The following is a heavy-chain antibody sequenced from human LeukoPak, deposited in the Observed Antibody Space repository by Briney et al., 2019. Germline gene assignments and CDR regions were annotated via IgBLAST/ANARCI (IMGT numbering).Heavy chain of an antibody. Sequence: KTGGSLRLSCAASGFTFSNAWMNWVRQAPGKGLEWVGLIKSKTDGGTTDYAAPVKGRFTISRDDSKNTLYLQMKGLKNEDTAVYYCTRGSHSGSTDAFDIWGQGTMVTVSS. CDR3: TRGSHSGSTDAFDI. J-gene: IGHJ3*02. CDR1: GFTFSNAW. CDR2: IKSKTDGGTT. D-gene: IGHD6-13*01. V-gene: IGHV3-15*01.